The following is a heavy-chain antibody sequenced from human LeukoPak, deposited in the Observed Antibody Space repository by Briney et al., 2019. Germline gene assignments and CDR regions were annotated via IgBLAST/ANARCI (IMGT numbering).Heavy chain of an antibody. Sequence: GESLKISCKGSGYSFTSYWISWVRQMPGKGLEWMGIIYPGDSDTIYSPSFQGQVTISADKSTSTANLQWGSLKASDTAMYYCARSGGNYYSIWGPGIQVTVSS. CDR1: GYSFTSYW. V-gene: IGHV5-51*01. CDR2: IYPGDSDT. D-gene: IGHD1-26*01. CDR3: ARSGGNYYSI. J-gene: IGHJ4*02.